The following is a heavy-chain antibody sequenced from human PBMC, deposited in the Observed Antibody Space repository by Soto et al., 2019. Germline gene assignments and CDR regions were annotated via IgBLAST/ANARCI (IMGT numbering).Heavy chain of an antibody. CDR3: ASQGYCSSTSCLRGFSMDV. J-gene: IGHJ6*02. D-gene: IGHD2-2*01. Sequence: QVQLVQSGAEVKKPGSSVKVSCKASGGTFSSYAISWVRQAPGQGLEWMGGIIPIFGTANYAQKFQGRVTITADESTSTAYMELSSLRSEDTAVYYCASQGYCSSTSCLRGFSMDVWGQGTTVTVSS. CDR1: GGTFSSYA. CDR2: IIPIFGTA. V-gene: IGHV1-69*01.